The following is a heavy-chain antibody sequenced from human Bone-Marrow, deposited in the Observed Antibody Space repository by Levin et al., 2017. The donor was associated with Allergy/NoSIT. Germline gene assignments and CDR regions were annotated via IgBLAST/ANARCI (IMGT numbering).Heavy chain of an antibody. D-gene: IGHD2-15*01. CDR3: ARDENRGYCSGGSCYRVAFDI. V-gene: IGHV3-21*01. J-gene: IGHJ3*02. CDR1: GFTFSTYS. CDR2: ITGSDSYI. Sequence: GESLKISCVASGFTFSTYSMHWVRQAPGKGLEWVSSITGSDSYIYQADSVRGRFTISRDNTKNSLYLQVDSLRAEDTAVYYWARDENRGYCSGGSCYRVAFDIWGQGTMVTVSS.